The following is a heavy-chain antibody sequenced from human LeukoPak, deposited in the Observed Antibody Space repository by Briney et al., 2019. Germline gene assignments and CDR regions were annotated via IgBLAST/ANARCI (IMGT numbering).Heavy chain of an antibody. J-gene: IGHJ3*02. D-gene: IGHD3-9*01. Sequence: PGRSLRLSCTVSGFTFDDYAMHWVRHTPGKGLEWVAGITWNRDNIGYGDSVKGRFTISRDNSKNTLYLQMNSLRAEDTAIYYCANLYGLYDILTGYSAGDAFDIWGQGTMVTVSS. CDR1: GFTFDDYA. V-gene: IGHV3-9*01. CDR3: ANLYGLYDILTGYSAGDAFDI. CDR2: ITWNRDNI.